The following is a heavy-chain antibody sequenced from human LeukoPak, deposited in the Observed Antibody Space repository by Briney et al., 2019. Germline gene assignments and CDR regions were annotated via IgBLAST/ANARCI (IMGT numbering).Heavy chain of an antibody. J-gene: IGHJ4*02. D-gene: IGHD6-13*01. V-gene: IGHV3-21*01. CDR2: ISSSSSYI. CDR3: ASRGIAAAGTWHDY. CDR1: GFTSRGDG. Sequence: GGPLSLSGEAFGFTSRGDGMNWAGRAQGKGRGGSPSISSSSSYIYYADSVKGRFTISRDNAKNSLYLQMNSLRAEDTAVYYCASRGIAAAGTWHDYWGQGTLVTVSS.